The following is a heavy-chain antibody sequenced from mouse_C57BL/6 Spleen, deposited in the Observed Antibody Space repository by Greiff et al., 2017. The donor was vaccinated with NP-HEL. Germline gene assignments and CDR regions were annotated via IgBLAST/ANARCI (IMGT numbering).Heavy chain of an antibody. V-gene: IGHV1-50*01. Sequence: QVQLQQPGAELVKPGASVKLSCKASGYTFTSYWMQWVKQRPGQGLEWIGEIDPSDSYNNYNQKFKGKATLTVDTSSSTAYMQLSSLTSEDSAVYYCAREDYYCWGQGTTLTVSS. CDR2: IDPSDSYN. D-gene: IGHD1-1*01. CDR3: AREDYYC. J-gene: IGHJ2*01. CDR1: GYTFTSYW.